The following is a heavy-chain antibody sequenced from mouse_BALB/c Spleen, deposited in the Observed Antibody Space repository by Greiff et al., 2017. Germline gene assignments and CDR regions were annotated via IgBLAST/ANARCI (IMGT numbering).Heavy chain of an antibody. Sequence: QVQLQQSGAELARPGASVKMSCKASGYTFTSYTMHWVKQRPGQGLEWIGYINPSSGYTNYNQKFKDKATLTADKSSSTAYVQLSSLTSEDSAVYYCARRYYGSSYYAMDYWGQGTSVTVSS. D-gene: IGHD1-1*01. J-gene: IGHJ4*01. CDR1: GYTFTSYT. CDR3: ARRYYGSSYYAMDY. CDR2: INPSSGYT. V-gene: IGHV1-4*01.